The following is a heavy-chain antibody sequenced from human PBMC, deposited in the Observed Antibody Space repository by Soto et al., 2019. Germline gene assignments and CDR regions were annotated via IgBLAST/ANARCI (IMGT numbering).Heavy chain of an antibody. J-gene: IGHJ4*02. CDR3: TKHRATHPNY. CDR2: ISSDGSNK. CDR1: GFTFSSYG. D-gene: IGHD1-1*01. Sequence: QVQLVESGGGVVQSGRSLRLSCAASGFTFSSYGMHWVRQAPGKGLEWVAVISSDGSNKYHADSVEGRFTISRDNSKNTLYLQMNSLRPEDTAVYYCTKHRATHPNYWGQRTLVAVSS. V-gene: IGHV3-30*18.